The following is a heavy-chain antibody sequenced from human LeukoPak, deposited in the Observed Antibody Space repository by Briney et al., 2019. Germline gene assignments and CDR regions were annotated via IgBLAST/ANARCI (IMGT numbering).Heavy chain of an antibody. V-gene: IGHV1-8*01. CDR2: MNPNSGNT. Sequence: ASVKVSCKASGYSFTSYDINWVRQATGQGLEWMGWMNPNSGNTGYAQKFQGRVTMTRNTSISTAYMELSSLRSEDTAVYYCARGNYYDSSGALCFQHWGQGTLVTVSS. CDR1: GYSFTSYD. CDR3: ARGNYYDSSGALCFQH. D-gene: IGHD3-22*01. J-gene: IGHJ1*01.